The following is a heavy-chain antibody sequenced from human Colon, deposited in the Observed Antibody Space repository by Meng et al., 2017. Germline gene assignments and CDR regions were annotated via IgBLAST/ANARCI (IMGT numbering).Heavy chain of an antibody. CDR1: GVLLSGYY. CDR2: IHHNGRN. J-gene: IGHJ5*02. CDR3: ARGGLVVIGRGRFDP. V-gene: IGHV4-34*01. D-gene: IGHD2-21*01. Sequence: VLLHQWGAGLLKPAESLSLNCNVSGVLLSGYYWTWNRQPTGKGLEWIGEIHHNGRNNYNPSLQSRVTLSVDTSKNKFSVRLTSMTAADTGVYYCARGGLVVIGRGRFDPWGQGTLVTVSS.